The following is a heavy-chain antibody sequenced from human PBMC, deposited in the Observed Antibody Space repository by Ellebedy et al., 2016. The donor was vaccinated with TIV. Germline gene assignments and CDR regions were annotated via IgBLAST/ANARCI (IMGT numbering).Heavy chain of an antibody. CDR3: AHRTRLGSGVAFDI. CDR1: GFSLSTSGVG. J-gene: IGHJ3*02. D-gene: IGHD3-10*01. Sequence: SGPTLVKPTQTLTLTCTFSGFSLSTSGVGVGWIRQPPGKALEWLALIYWDDDKRYSPSLKSRLAITKDTSKNQVFLTMTNMDPVDTARYYCAHRTRLGSGVAFDIWGQGTMVTVSS. CDR2: IYWDDDK. V-gene: IGHV2-5*02.